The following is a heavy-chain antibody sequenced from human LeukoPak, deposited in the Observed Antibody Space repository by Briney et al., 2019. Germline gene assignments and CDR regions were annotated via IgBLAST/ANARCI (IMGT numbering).Heavy chain of an antibody. CDR2: ISDSGGST. J-gene: IGHJ4*02. CDR3: ARRGVAIRVILVGFHKEAYYFES. CDR1: GITLSNYG. Sequence: PGGSLRLSCAVSGITLSNYGMSWVRQAPGKGLKWVAGISDSGGSTKYADSVKGRFTIARDNRKNTLYLQMNSLRAEDTAVYFCARRGVAIRVILVGFHKEAYYFESWGQGALVTVSS. V-gene: IGHV3-23*01. D-gene: IGHD3/OR15-3a*01.